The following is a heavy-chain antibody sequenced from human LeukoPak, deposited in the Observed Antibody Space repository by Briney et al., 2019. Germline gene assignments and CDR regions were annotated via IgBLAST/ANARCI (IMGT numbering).Heavy chain of an antibody. Sequence: ASVKVSCKASGYTFTSYYMHWVRQAPGQGLEWMGIINPSGGSTSYAQKFQGRVTMTRDMSTSTVYMELSSLRSEDTAVYYCARVGRGATDRNWFDPWGQGTLVTVSS. D-gene: IGHD1-26*01. CDR3: ARVGRGATDRNWFDP. V-gene: IGHV1-46*01. CDR1: GYTFTSYY. CDR2: INPSGGST. J-gene: IGHJ5*02.